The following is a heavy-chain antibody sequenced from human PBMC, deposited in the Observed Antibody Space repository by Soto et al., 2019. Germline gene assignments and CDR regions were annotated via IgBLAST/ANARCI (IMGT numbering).Heavy chain of an antibody. CDR1: GGTFSSYT. Sequence: QVQLVQSGAEVKKPGSSVKVSCKASGGTFSSYTISWVRQAPGQGLEWMGRIIPILGRANYAQKFQGRGTITEDKSTSTAYMELSSLRSEDTAVYSCASIALWFGSHYYGMDVWGQGTTVTVSS. D-gene: IGHD3-10*01. J-gene: IGHJ6*02. CDR2: IIPILGRA. CDR3: ASIALWFGSHYYGMDV. V-gene: IGHV1-69*02.